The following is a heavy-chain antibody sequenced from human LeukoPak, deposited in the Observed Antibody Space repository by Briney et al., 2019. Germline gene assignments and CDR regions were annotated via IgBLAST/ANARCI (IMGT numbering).Heavy chain of an antibody. CDR1: GFTFSSYG. V-gene: IGHV3-30*02. Sequence: PGGSLRLSCAASGFTFSSYGMYWVRQAPGKGLEWVAFTRYDGSKKYYADSVKGRFTIARDNSKNTLYLQMNNLRAEDTAVYYCAKDFSVYYYDSRVLDYWGQGTLVTVSS. D-gene: IGHD3-22*01. CDR2: TRYDGSKK. CDR3: AKDFSVYYYDSRVLDY. J-gene: IGHJ4*02.